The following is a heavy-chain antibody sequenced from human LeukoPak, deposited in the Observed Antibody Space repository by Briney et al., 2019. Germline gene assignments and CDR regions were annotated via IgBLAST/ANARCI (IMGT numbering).Heavy chain of an antibody. V-gene: IGHV3-66*01. CDR2: IYSGGST. Sequence: GGSLRLSCAASGFTVSSSYMSWVRQAPGKGREWVSVIYSGGSTYFADSVKGRFIISKDNSKTTLYLQMNSLRADDTAMYYCARGYGDYWGLLDYWGQGTLVTVSS. D-gene: IGHD4-17*01. J-gene: IGHJ4*02. CDR3: ARGYGDYWGLLDY. CDR1: GFTVSSSY.